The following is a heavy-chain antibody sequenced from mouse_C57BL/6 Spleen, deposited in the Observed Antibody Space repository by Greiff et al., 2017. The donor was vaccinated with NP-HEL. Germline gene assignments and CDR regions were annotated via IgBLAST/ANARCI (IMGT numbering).Heavy chain of an antibody. V-gene: IGHV3-6*01. CDR3: AREGYYGSSYLGAY. CDR2: ISYDGSN. CDR1: GYSITSGYY. D-gene: IGHD1-1*01. Sequence: EVQLKESGPGLVKPSQSLSLTCSVTGYSITSGYYWNWIRQFPGNKLEWMGYISYDGSNNYNPSLKNRISITRDTSKNQFFLKLNSVTTEDTATYYCAREGYYGSSYLGAYWGQGTLVTVSA. J-gene: IGHJ3*01.